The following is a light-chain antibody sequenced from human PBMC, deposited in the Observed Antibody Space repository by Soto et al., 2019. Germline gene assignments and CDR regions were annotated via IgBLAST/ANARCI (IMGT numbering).Light chain of an antibody. V-gene: IGKV3-20*01. Sequence: EIVLTQSPGTLSLSPGGTATLSRRASQSVGSSYLAWYQHKPGQAPRLLIYGASGRATGIPDRFSGSGSGTDFTLTISRLEPEDFAVYFCQHYAASPPTWTFGQGTKVAIK. CDR1: QSVGSSY. J-gene: IGKJ1*01. CDR3: QHYAASPPTWT. CDR2: GAS.